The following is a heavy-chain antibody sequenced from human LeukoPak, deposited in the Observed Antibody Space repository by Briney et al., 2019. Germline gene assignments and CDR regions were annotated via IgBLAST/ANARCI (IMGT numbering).Heavy chain of an antibody. J-gene: IGHJ5*02. CDR3: ARERDTAMVDTYNWFDP. Sequence: GGSLRLSCAASGFTFSSYAMSWVRQAPGKGLELVSAISGSGGSTYYADSVKGRFTISRDNSKNTPYLQMNSLRAEDTAVYYCARERDTAMVDTYNWFDPWGQGTLVTVSS. CDR2: ISGSGGST. D-gene: IGHD5-18*01. CDR1: GFTFSSYA. V-gene: IGHV3-23*01.